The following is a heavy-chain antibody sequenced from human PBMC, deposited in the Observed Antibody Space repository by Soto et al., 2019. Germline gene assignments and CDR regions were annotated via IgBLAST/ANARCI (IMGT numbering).Heavy chain of an antibody. CDR1: GFTFSSYA. CDR3: AKVGGLLWFGELWS. Sequence: EVQLLESGGGLVQPGGSLRLSCAASGFTFSSYAMSWVRQAPGKGLEWVSAISGSGGSTYYADSVKGRFTISRDNSKNTLYPQMNSLRAEDTAVYYCAKVGGLLWFGELWSWGQGTLVTVSS. J-gene: IGHJ5*02. V-gene: IGHV3-23*01. D-gene: IGHD3-10*01. CDR2: ISGSGGST.